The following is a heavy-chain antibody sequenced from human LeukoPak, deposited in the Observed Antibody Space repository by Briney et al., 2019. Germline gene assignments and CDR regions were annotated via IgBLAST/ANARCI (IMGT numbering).Heavy chain of an antibody. CDR1: GYSISSGYY. V-gene: IGHV4-38-2*02. CDR2: IYHSGST. D-gene: IGHD6-19*01. Sequence: SETLSLTCTVSGYSISSGYYWGWIRQPPGKGLEWIGSIYHSGSTYYNPSLKSRVTISVDTSKNQFSLKLSSVTAADTAVYYCARVAIAVAGMGWFDPWGQGTLVTVSS. CDR3: ARVAIAVAGMGWFDP. J-gene: IGHJ5*02.